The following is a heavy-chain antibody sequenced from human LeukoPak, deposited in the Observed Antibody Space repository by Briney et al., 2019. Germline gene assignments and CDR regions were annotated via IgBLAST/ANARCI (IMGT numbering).Heavy chain of an antibody. CDR2: ISSSGSTI. CDR3: ARKGYYDSSGYYSGYYYYYMDV. V-gene: IGHV3-48*03. D-gene: IGHD3-22*01. CDR1: GFTFSSYE. Sequence: GGSLRLSCAASGFTFSSYEMNWVRQAPGKGLEWVSYISSSGSTIYYADSVKGRFTISRDNAKNSLYLQMNSLRAEDTAVYYCARKGYYDSSGYYSGYYYYYMDVWGKGTTVTISS. J-gene: IGHJ6*03.